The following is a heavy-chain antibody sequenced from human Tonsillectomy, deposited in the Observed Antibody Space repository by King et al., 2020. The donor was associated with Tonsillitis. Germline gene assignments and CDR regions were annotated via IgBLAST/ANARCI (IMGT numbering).Heavy chain of an antibody. D-gene: IGHD2-2*01. V-gene: IGHV3-11*01. CDR2: ISTSGSTI. J-gene: IGHJ5*02. CDR3: ARTLADCDTTPCYVPGFDP. CDR1: GFIFSDYY. Sequence: VQLVESGGGLVKPGGSLRLSCAASGFIFSDYYMSWIRQAPGKGLEWVSYISTSGSTILYADSVKGRFTISRDNANNSLDLQMNSLRAEDTAVYYCARTLADCDTTPCYVPGFDPWGQGTLVTVSS.